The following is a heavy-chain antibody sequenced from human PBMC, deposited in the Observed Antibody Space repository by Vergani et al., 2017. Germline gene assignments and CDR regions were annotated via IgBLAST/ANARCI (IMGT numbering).Heavy chain of an antibody. CDR3: GRGSDNYN. D-gene: IGHD5-24*01. CDR1: GGSISSSSYY. CDR2: IKNTGDST. J-gene: IGHJ4*02. V-gene: IGHV4-39*02. Sequence: QLQLQESGPGLVKPSETLSLTCTVSGGSISSSSYYWGWIRQPPGKGLEWVSSIKNTGDSTHYADSVKGRFTISRDNSKNTLYLQMNSLRVEDTAVYYCGRGSDNYNWGQGTLVTVSS.